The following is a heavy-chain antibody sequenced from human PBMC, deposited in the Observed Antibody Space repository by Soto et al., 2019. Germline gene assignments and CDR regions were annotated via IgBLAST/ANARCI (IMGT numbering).Heavy chain of an antibody. J-gene: IGHJ5*02. CDR3: ARTPIGYCSGGTCSNWFDP. CDR1: GGSISGHY. D-gene: IGHD2-8*02. CDR2: IYSSGST. Sequence: SETLSLTCTVSGGSISGHYWSWIRPPPGKGLEWVGYIYSSGSTYVRPSLKSRVSMSVDPSKNQVSLRLTSVTATDTAVYYCARTPIGYCSGGTCSNWFDPWGQGTLVTVSS. V-gene: IGHV4-59*08.